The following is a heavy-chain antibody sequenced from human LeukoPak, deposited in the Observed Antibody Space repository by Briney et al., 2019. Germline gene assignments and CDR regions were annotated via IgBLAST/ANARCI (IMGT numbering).Heavy chain of an antibody. Sequence: GGSLRLSCAASGFTVSTNFLSWVRQAPGKGLEWVSVLYSIGSTFYADSVKGRFTISRDNSKNTLYLQMNSLRAEDTAVYYCARDSDIDGMDVWGQGTTVTVSS. CDR1: GFTVSTNF. D-gene: IGHD3-10*01. V-gene: IGHV3-53*01. CDR2: LYSIGST. CDR3: ARDSDIDGMDV. J-gene: IGHJ6*02.